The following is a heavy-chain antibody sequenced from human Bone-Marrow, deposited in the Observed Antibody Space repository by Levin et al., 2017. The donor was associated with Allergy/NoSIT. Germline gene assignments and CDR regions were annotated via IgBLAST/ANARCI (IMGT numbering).Heavy chain of an antibody. V-gene: IGHV3-48*03. CDR1: GFTFSSYE. J-gene: IGHJ4*02. Sequence: PGGSLRLSCAASGFTFSSYEMNWVRQAPGKGLEWVSYISSSGSTIYYADSVKGRFTVSRDTSHNTVYLQMRSLRAEDTGVYYCATARVPTPGYFDSWGQGVLVTVSP. D-gene: IGHD3-10*01. CDR3: ATARVPTPGYFDS. CDR2: ISSSGSTI.